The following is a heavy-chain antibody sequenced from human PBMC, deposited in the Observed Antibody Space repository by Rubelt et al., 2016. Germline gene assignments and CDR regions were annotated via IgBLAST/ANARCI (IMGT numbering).Heavy chain of an antibody. CDR2: INAGNGNT. J-gene: IGHJ4*02. V-gene: IGHV1-3*01. D-gene: IGHD3-9*01. CDR3: ARGNILTAGPLDY. Sequence: GQRLEWMGWINAGNGNTKYSQKFQGRVTITSDTSASTAYMELSSLTSEDTAVYYCARGNILTAGPLDYWGQGTLVTVSS.